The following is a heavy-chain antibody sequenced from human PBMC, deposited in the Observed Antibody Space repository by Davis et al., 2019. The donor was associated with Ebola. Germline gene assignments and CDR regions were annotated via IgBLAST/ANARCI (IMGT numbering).Heavy chain of an antibody. CDR2: ISVSGGST. CDR1: GFTFSSYA. Sequence: GESLKISCAASGFTFSSYAMSWVRQAPGKGLERVSAISVSGGSTFYADSVKGRFTISRGNAKSSLYLQMNSLRAEDTAVYYCARGSRNMDVWGQGTTVTVSS. V-gene: IGHV3-23*01. J-gene: IGHJ6*02. CDR3: ARGSRNMDV.